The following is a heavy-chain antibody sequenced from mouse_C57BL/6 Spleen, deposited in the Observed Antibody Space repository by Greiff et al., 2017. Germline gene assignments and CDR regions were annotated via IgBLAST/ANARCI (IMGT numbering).Heavy chain of an antibody. CDR3: ARPAQARDFDV. J-gene: IGHJ1*03. Sequence: QVQLQQPGAELVKPGASVKLSCKASGYTFTSYWMHWVKQRPGQGLEWIGMIHPSGGSTNYNEKFKSKATLTVDKSSSTAYMQLSSLTSEDSAVDYGARPAQARDFDVWGKGTTVTVSS. CDR2: IHPSGGST. CDR1: GYTFTSYW. V-gene: IGHV1-64*01. D-gene: IGHD3-2*02.